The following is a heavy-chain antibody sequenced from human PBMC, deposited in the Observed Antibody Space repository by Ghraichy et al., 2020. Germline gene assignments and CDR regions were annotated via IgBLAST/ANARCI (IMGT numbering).Heavy chain of an antibody. Sequence: GGSLRLSCAASGLFVSRNYMSWVRQTPGKGLEWVAVMYAGGTPYHADSVKGRFTISRHNSNNTLSLLMNSLRPDDTAVYYYAVYGDSRELVHWGQGTRVTVSS. CDR2: MYAGGTP. V-gene: IGHV3-53*04. D-gene: IGHD4-17*01. J-gene: IGHJ4*02. CDR1: GLFVSRNY. CDR3: AVYGDSRELVH.